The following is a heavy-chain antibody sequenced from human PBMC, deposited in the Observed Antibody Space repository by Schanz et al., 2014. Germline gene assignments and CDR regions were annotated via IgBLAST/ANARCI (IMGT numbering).Heavy chain of an antibody. CDR1: GDSISGSY. CDR2: IYYSGST. D-gene: IGHD3-9*01. CDR3: ARARFTGYYMDV. V-gene: IGHV4-59*01. J-gene: IGHJ6*02. Sequence: QVQLQESGPGLVKPSETLSLTCTVSGDSISGSYWSWIRQPPGKGLEWIGYIYYSGSTDYNPSLKSRVTMSVDTSKNQFSLKLSSVTAADMAVYYCARARFTGYYMDVWGQGTAVTVSS.